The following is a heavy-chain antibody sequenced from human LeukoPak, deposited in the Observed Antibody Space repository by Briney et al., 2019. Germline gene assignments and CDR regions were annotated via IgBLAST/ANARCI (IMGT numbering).Heavy chain of an antibody. CDR3: AGGGYHYYYYYMDV. CDR1: GFTFRNYA. V-gene: IGHV3-23*01. D-gene: IGHD3-22*01. J-gene: IGHJ6*03. CDR2: ISGFAAST. Sequence: AGGSLRLSCAASGFTFRNYAMTWVRQAPGKGLECVSGISGFAASTYYADSVKGRFTISRDNSKNTLYLQMNSLRAEDTAVYYCAGGGYHYYYYYMDVWGKGTTVTISS.